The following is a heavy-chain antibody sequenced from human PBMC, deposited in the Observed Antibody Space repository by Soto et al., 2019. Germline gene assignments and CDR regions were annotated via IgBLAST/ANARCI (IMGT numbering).Heavy chain of an antibody. D-gene: IGHD3-10*01. V-gene: IGHV3-7*01. J-gene: IGHJ4*02. Sequence: EVQVVESGGGLVQPGGSLRLSCAASGFTFSSYWMSWVRQAPGKGLEWVANIKEDGSEKNYVDSVKGQFTISRDNAKNSLYLQMNSLRAEDTAVYYCARERSYSGSGYYWGQGTLVTVSS. CDR1: GFTFSSYW. CDR2: IKEDGSEK. CDR3: ARERSYSGSGYY.